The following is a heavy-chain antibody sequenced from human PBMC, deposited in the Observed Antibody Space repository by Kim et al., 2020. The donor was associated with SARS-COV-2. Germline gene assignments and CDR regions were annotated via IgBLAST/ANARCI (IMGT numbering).Heavy chain of an antibody. CDR3: AKDGGDSGSYGGGFDY. CDR2: ISYDGSNK. D-gene: IGHD1-26*01. CDR1: GFTFSSYG. Sequence: GGSLRLSCAASGFTFSSYGMHWVRQAPGKGLEWVAVISYDGSNKYYADSVKGRFTISRDNSKNTLYLQMNSLRAEDTAVYYCAKDGGDSGSYGGGFDYWGQGTLVTVSS. J-gene: IGHJ4*02. V-gene: IGHV3-30*18.